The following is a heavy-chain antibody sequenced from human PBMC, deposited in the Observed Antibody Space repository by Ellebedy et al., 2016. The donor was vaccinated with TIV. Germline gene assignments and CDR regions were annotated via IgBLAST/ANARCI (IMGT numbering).Heavy chain of an antibody. V-gene: IGHV3-33*08. J-gene: IGHJ5*02. CDR2: IWSDGSNK. CDR1: GFTFTYTW. Sequence: PGGSLRLSCATSGFTFTYTWMHWVRQAPGKGLEWVAVIWSDGSNKYYADSVKGRFTISRDNSKNTLYLQMNSLRAEDTAVYYCARGYSIAAAGTCWFDPWGQGTLVTVSS. CDR3: ARGYSIAAAGTCWFDP. D-gene: IGHD6-13*01.